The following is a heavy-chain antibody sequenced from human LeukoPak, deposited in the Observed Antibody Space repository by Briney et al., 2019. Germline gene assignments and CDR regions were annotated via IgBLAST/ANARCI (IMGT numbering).Heavy chain of an antibody. V-gene: IGHV3-72*01. CDR1: GFTFSSYG. J-gene: IGHJ2*01. CDR3: ASLLNCAGDCWRHFDL. Sequence: SGGSLRLSCAASGFTFSSYGMSWVRQAPGKGLEWVGRIRNKGNSNTIEYAASVKGRFSISRDDSRNSLYLQMNSLNTEDSAVYYCASLLNCAGDCWRHFDLWGRGTLVTVSS. CDR2: IRNKGNSNTI. D-gene: IGHD2-21*01.